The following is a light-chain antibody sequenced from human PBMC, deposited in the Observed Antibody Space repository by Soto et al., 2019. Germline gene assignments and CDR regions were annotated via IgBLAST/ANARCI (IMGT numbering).Light chain of an antibody. CDR2: GAS. Sequence: DIQRTQSPSTLSASGGDRVTISCRASQSIDTYLAWYQQKPVKAPKSLLYGASYLESGFPSRVSGSGSGTEFTLPIISLPPDDFATYYSPQYHTYSPLTFGGGTKVDI. CDR3: PQYHTYSPLT. V-gene: IGKV1-5*01. J-gene: IGKJ4*01. CDR1: QSIDTY.